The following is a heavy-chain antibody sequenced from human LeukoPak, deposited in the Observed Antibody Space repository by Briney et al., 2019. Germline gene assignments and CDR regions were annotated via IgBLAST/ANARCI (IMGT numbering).Heavy chain of an antibody. V-gene: IGHV4-30-4*08. CDR3: ARPPAANPYYYYMDV. J-gene: IGHJ6*03. D-gene: IGHD2-2*01. CDR1: GGSFSGYY. CDR2: IYYSGST. Sequence: SETLSLTCAVYGGSFSGYYWSWIRQPPGKGLEWIGYIYYSGSTYYNPSLKSRVTISVDTSKNQFSLKLSSVTAADTAVYYCARPPAANPYYYYMDVWGKGTTVTVSS.